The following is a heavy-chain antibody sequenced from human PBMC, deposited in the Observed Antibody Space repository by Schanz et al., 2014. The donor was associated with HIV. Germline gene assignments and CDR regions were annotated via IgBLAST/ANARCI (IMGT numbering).Heavy chain of an antibody. Sequence: QVQLVESGGGVVQPGRSLRLSCAASGFTFNSYGMHWVRQAPGKGLEWMGVISYDGRNKYYADSVKGRFTISRDNSKNTLSLQMKSLRAEDTAMYYCARDRHYYDSKYLGKGNYYYYYGMDVWGQGTTVTVSS. CDR2: ISYDGRNK. CDR3: ARDRHYYDSKYLGKGNYYYYYGMDV. V-gene: IGHV3-30*03. D-gene: IGHD3-22*01. CDR1: GFTFNSYG. J-gene: IGHJ6*02.